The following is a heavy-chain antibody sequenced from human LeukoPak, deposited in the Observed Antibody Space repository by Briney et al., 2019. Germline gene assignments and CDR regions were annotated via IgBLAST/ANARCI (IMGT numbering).Heavy chain of an antibody. V-gene: IGHV1-18*01. J-gene: IGHJ6*03. CDR3: ARGTVSGADYYYMDV. Sequence: ASVTVSCKASAYTFTSYGTSWVRQAPGQGLEWMGWISGSNGNTKSAQSLQGRVTMTTDTSTSTAYMELRSLRSDDTAVYYCARGTVSGADYYYMDVWGTGTTVTVSS. CDR2: ISGSNGNT. CDR1: AYTFTSYG. D-gene: IGHD1-26*01.